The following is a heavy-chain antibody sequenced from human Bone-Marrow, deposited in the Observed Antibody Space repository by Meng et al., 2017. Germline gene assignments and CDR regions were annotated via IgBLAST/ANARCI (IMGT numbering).Heavy chain of an antibody. CDR2: IWYDGSNK. CDR1: GFTFSSYG. D-gene: IGHD6-13*01. V-gene: IGHV3-33*01. J-gene: IGHJ5*02. CDR3: AGDASSWYRHNWYDP. Sequence: GESLKISCAASGFTFSSYGMHWVRQAPGKGLEWVAVIWYDGSNKYYADSVKGRFTISRDNSKNTLYLQMNSLRAEDTAVYYCAGDASSWYRHNWYDPWGQGTLVTVSS.